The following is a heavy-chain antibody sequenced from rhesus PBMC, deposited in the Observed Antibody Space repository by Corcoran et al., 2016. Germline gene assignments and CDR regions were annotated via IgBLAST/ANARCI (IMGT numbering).Heavy chain of an antibody. V-gene: IGHV3-116*02. CDR3: ARGGYGTGVFDY. CDR1: GFTFSDYS. CDR2: IRTKPNGTTT. D-gene: IGHD6-31*01. Sequence: EVRLVASGGGLVQSGGSLRLSCAASGFTFSDYSMSWVRKAPGKDPEWIGFIRTKPNGTTTNDPASVQAKFTISREDSKIILSLLVDSLKTDDTTIYYCARGGYGTGVFDYWGQGVLVTVSS. J-gene: IGHJ4*01.